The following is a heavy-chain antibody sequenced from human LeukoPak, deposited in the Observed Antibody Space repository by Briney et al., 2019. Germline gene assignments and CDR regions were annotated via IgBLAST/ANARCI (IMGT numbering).Heavy chain of an antibody. Sequence: SETLSLTCSVSGGSVSSTTYYWGWVRQSPTKGLEWIGNMYYTGTSYYNPSLKSRVTISVDTSKNQFSLKLSSVTAADTAVYYCARVRGYSYDPTYFDYWGQGTLVTVSS. CDR1: GGSVSSTTYY. CDR3: ARVRGYSYDPTYFDY. D-gene: IGHD5-18*01. J-gene: IGHJ4*02. V-gene: IGHV4-39*07. CDR2: MYYTGTS.